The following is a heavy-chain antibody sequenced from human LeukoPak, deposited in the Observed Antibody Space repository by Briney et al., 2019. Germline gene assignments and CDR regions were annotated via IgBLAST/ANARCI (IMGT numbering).Heavy chain of an antibody. D-gene: IGHD2-8*01. J-gene: IGHJ4*02. CDR3: AREGPRNMLPY. CDR2: ISYDGSNK. CDR1: GFTFSSYA. Sequence: GGSLRLSWAAAGFTFSSYAMHWVSQAPGKGLEWVAVISYDGSNKYYADSVKGRFTISRDNSKNTLYLQMNSLRAEDTAVYYCAREGPRNMLPYWGQGTLVTVSS. V-gene: IGHV3-30-3*01.